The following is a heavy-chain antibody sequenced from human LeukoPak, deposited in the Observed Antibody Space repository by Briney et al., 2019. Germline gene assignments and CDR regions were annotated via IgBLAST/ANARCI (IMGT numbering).Heavy chain of an antibody. CDR2: INPNSGGT. J-gene: IGHJ4*02. CDR1: GYTFTGYY. CDR3: ASPAIEYSSGWPIHY. V-gene: IGHV1-2*02. Sequence: GASVKVSCKASGYTFTGYYMHWVRQAPGQGLEWMGWINPNSGGTNYAQKFQGRVTMTRDTSISTAYMELSRLRSDDTAVYYCASPAIEYSSGWPIHYWGRGTLVTVSS. D-gene: IGHD6-25*01.